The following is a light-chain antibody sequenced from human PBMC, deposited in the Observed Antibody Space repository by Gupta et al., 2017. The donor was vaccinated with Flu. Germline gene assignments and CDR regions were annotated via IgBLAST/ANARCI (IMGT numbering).Light chain of an antibody. Sequence: QSALTQPASVSGSPGQSITISCTGTSSDVGTYNYVSWYQHHPGKAPNLMIYEVSNRPSGVSNRFSGSKSDNTASLTISGLQAEDEADYYCTSYTTSSPYVFGTGTKVTVL. CDR3: TSYTTSSPYV. CDR2: EVS. J-gene: IGLJ1*01. CDR1: SSDVGTYNY. V-gene: IGLV2-14*01.